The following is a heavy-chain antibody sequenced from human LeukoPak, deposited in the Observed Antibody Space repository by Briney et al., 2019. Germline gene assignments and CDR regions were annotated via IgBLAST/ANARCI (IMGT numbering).Heavy chain of an antibody. CDR3: AQAWRWLQLNY. V-gene: IGHV3-30*03. CDR1: GFSFSRYG. Sequence: GGSLRLSCAASGFSFSRYGMHWVRQAPGKGLEWVAVISYDGSNKYYADSVKGRFTISRDNSMNTLYPQMSSLRDEDTAVYYCAQAWRWLQLNYWGQGTLVTVSS. J-gene: IGHJ4*02. CDR2: ISYDGSNK. D-gene: IGHD5-24*01.